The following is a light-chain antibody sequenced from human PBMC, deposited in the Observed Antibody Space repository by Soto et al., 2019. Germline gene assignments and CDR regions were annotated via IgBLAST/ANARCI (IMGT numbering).Light chain of an antibody. CDR2: GAS. CDR1: QSVSRIF. V-gene: IGKV3-20*01. J-gene: IGKJ3*01. Sequence: EFVLTQAPATLSVSPGEGATLSCRASQSVSRIFLAWFQQKPGQAPRLLIYGASSRATGIPDRFSGSGSGTDFTLTISRLEPEDFAVYYCQQYGSSPQTFGPGTKVDIK. CDR3: QQYGSSPQT.